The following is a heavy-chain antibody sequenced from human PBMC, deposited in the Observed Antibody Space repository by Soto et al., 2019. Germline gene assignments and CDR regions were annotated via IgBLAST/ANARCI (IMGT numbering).Heavy chain of an antibody. CDR1: GLTFSNSA. D-gene: IGHD3-16*02. J-gene: IGHJ5*02. CDR3: AKWRGGDVVVIPAATGFDP. V-gene: IGHV3-23*01. CDR2: ISGSGGTT. Sequence: EVQLLESGGGLVQPGGSLRLSCAASGLTFSNSAMNWVRQAPGKGLHWVSSISGSGGTTYYADSVKGRFTISRDNSKNTLYLQMNSLRAEDTAVYYCAKWRGGDVVVIPAATGFDPWGQGTLVTVSS.